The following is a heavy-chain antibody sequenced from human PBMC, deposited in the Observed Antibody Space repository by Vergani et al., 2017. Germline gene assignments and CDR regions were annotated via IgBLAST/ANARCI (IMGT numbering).Heavy chain of an antibody. J-gene: IGHJ6*03. CDR2: IYYSGST. CDR1: GGSISSSSYY. D-gene: IGHD1-7*01. CDR3: AREGNWNYLPLGLVDDMDV. V-gene: IGHV4-39*07. Sequence: QLQLQESGPGLVKPSETLSLTCTVSGGSISSSSYYWGWIRQPPGKGLEWIGSIYYSGSTYYNPSLKSRVTISVDTSKNQFSLKLSSVTAADTAVYYCAREGNWNYLPLGLVDDMDVWGKGTTVTVSS.